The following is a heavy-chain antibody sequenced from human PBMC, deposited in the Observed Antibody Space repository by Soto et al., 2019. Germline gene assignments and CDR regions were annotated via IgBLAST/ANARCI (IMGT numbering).Heavy chain of an antibody. Sequence: QVQLVESGGGVVQPGTSLRLSCEASGFAFNKFGMHWVRQAPGKGLEWVAFISYDGSYQYYADSVQGRLTITRDNSMNTLNMQLNSLRREDTAVYYRAKGGEVGGVLGDHWGQGTLVTVSS. J-gene: IGHJ4*02. CDR3: AKGGEVGGVLGDH. D-gene: IGHD1-26*01. V-gene: IGHV3-30*18. CDR2: ISYDGSYQ. CDR1: GFAFNKFG.